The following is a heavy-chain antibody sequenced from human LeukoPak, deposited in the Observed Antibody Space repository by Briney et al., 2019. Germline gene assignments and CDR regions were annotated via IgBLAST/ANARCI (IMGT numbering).Heavy chain of an antibody. V-gene: IGHV4-34*01. CDR2: INHSGST. Sequence: SETLSLTCAVYGGSLSGYYWSWIRQPPGKGLEWIGEINHSGSTYYNPSLKSRVTISVDSSKNQFSLKLTSVTAADTAVYYCARRKKYYDIWNGMDVWGQGTTVTVSS. J-gene: IGHJ6*02. CDR1: GGSLSGYY. CDR3: ARRKKYYDIWNGMDV. D-gene: IGHD3-3*01.